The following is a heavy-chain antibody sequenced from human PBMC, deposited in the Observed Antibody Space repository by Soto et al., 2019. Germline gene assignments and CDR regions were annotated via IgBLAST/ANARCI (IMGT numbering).Heavy chain of an antibody. CDR3: ARGRGYSSSWSIYYFDF. V-gene: IGHV3-33*01. D-gene: IGHD6-13*01. CDR1: GFTFSSHG. Sequence: PGGSLRLSCGASGFTFSSHGMHWVRQAPGKGLEWVAVIRYDGSNKYYADTVKGRFTISRDNSKNKLNLKMNSLRDEDTSVYYFARGRGYSSSWSIYYFDFWGQGTQVTVSS. CDR2: IRYDGSNK. J-gene: IGHJ4*02.